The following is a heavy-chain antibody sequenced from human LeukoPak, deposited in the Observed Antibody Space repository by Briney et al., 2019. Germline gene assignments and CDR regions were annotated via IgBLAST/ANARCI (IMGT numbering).Heavy chain of an antibody. CDR3: AKADSSGYPEGFDY. CDR1: GFTFSSYG. D-gene: IGHD3-22*01. J-gene: IGHJ4*02. V-gene: IGHV3-23*01. Sequence: GGSLRLSCAASGFTFSSYGMAWVRQAPGKGLEWVSSISGSGGSTYYADSVKGRFTISRDNSKNTLYLQMNSLRAEDTAVYYCAKADSSGYPEGFDYWGQGTLVTVSS. CDR2: ISGSGGST.